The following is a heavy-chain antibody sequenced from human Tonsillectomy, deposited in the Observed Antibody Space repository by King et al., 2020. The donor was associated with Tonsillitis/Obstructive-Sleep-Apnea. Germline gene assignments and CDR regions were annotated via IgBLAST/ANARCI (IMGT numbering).Heavy chain of an antibody. CDR3: ARDGTYYDFWSGPFDP. Sequence: QLVQSGAEVKKPGASVKVSCKASGYTFTGYYMHWVRQAPGQGLEWMGWINPNSGGTNYAQKFQGRVTMTRDTSISTAYMELSRLRSDDTAGYYCARDGTYYDFWSGPFDPWGQGTLVTVSS. D-gene: IGHD3-3*01. CDR1: GYTFTGYY. CDR2: INPNSGGT. J-gene: IGHJ5*02. V-gene: IGHV1-2*02.